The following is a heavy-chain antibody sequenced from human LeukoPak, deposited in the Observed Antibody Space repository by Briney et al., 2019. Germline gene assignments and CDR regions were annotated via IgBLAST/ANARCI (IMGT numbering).Heavy chain of an antibody. V-gene: IGHV3-23*01. CDR1: GFTFSSYA. CDR2: ISGSGGST. J-gene: IGHJ6*02. CDR3: AKTPVAGTDYGMDV. Sequence: PGGSLSLSCAASGFTFSSYAMSWVRQAPGKGLEWVSAISGSGGSTYYADSVKGRFTISRDNSKNTLYLQMNSLRAEDTAVYYCAKTPVAGTDYGMDVWGQGTTVTVSS. D-gene: IGHD6-19*01.